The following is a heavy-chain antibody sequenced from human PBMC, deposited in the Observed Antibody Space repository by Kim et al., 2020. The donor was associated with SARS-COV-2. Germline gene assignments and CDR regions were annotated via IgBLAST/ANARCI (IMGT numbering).Heavy chain of an antibody. Sequence: SETLSLTCTVSGSSIGIGYYWGWIRQPPGGVLEWIVSISHSGHTYFNVSLQSRLTISVDPSKKQFSLNLTSVTAADPAVHYCAPKMGSGWFNFDVWGQGT. CDR2: ISHSGHT. CDR3: APKMGSGWFNFDV. V-gene: IGHV4-38-2*02. CDR1: GSSIGIGYY. D-gene: IGHD6-13*01. J-gene: IGHJ3*01.